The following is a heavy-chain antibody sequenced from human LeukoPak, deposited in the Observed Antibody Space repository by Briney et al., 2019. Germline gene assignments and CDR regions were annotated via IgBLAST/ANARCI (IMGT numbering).Heavy chain of an antibody. J-gene: IGHJ3*02. CDR1: GFIFSNYV. D-gene: IGHD5-18*01. Sequence: GGSLRLSCAASGFIFSNYVMNWVRQAPGKGLEWVSSISSSSSYIYYADSVKGRFTISRDNAKNSLYLQMNSLRAEDTAVYYCARDLGYSYGFNWIPPPAFDIWGQGTMVTVSS. CDR3: ARDLGYSYGFNWIPPPAFDI. V-gene: IGHV3-21*01. CDR2: ISSSSSYI.